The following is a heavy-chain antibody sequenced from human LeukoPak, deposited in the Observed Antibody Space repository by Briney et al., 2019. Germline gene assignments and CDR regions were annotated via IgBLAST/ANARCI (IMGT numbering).Heavy chain of an antibody. Sequence: PGGSLRLSCAASGFTFNSHAMHWVRQAPGKGLEWVAVISYDATNKYYADSVKGRFTISRDNPKNTLYLQMNSPRAEDTAAYYCARVYCGRTTCDPWLDPWGQGTLVTVSS. J-gene: IGHJ5*02. V-gene: IGHV3-30-3*01. CDR1: GFTFNSHA. CDR3: ARVYCGRTTCDPWLDP. CDR2: ISYDATNK. D-gene: IGHD2-21*01.